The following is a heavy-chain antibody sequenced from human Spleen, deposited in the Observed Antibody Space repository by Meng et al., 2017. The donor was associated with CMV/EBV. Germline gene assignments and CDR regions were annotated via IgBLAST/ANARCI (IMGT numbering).Heavy chain of an antibody. CDR3: ARDSALGDLPVGDAFDM. CDR1: GDSVRSGDYY. D-gene: IGHD3-16*01. V-gene: IGHV4-30-4*08. Sequence: SETLSLTCTVSGDSVRSGDYYWTWIRQPPGKGLEWIGYIYYSGNTYYNPSLKSRVSISVDMSKNQFSLKLTSVTAADTAVYYCARDSALGDLPVGDAFDMWGQGTMVTVSS. J-gene: IGHJ3*02. CDR2: IYYSGNT.